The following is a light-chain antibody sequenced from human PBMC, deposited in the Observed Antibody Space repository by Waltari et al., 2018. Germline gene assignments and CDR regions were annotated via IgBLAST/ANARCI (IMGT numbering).Light chain of an antibody. V-gene: IGLV2-23*02. J-gene: IGLJ2*01. CDR3: ASYASSLTGVL. Sequence: QSALTQPASVSGSPGQTITISCTGTSGDIGSYDLVSWYQHHPDKAPKLIIYEINKRPSGVSNRFSGSKSGHTASLTISGLLVEDEADYYCASYASSLTGVLFGGGTRLTVL. CDR2: EIN. CDR1: SGDIGSYDL.